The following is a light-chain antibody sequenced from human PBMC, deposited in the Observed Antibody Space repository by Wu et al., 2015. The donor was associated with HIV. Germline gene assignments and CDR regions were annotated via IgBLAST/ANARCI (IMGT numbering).Light chain of an antibody. CDR2: GAS. CDR3: QQYYTTLWT. V-gene: IGKV3-20*01. Sequence: EVVLTQSPGTLSLSPGERATLSCRASQSVYRYLAWYQQKPGQAPRLLIYGASNRATGIPDRFSGSGSGTDFTLTISRLEPEDFATYYCQQYYTTLWTFGQGPRWKSN. J-gene: IGKJ1*01. CDR1: QSVYRY.